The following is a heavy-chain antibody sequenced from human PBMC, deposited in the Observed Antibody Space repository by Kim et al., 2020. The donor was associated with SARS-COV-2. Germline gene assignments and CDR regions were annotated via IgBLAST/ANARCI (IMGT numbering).Heavy chain of an antibody. Sequence: SETLSLTCTVSGGSISSYYWSWIRQPPGKGLEWIGYIYYSGSTNYNPSLKSRVTISVDTSKNQFSLKLSSVTAADTAVYYCARDLGSSSWYPYNWFDPWGQGTLVTVSS. CDR2: IYYSGST. D-gene: IGHD6-13*01. CDR3: ARDLGSSSWYPYNWFDP. J-gene: IGHJ5*02. V-gene: IGHV4-59*13. CDR1: GGSISSYY.